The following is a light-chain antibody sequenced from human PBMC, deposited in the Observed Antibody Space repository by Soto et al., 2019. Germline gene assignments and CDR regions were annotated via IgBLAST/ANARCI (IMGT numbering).Light chain of an antibody. J-gene: IGKJ4*01. V-gene: IGKV3-20*01. CDR2: GTS. Sequence: EIVLTQSPGALSLSTGERAILSCRASQSLSSNYLAWYQQKPGQAPRLLIYGTSSRATGIPDRFSGSGSGTDFTLTISRLEPEDFAVYYCQQFGYFGGGTKVEIK. CDR1: QSLSSNY. CDR3: QQFGY.